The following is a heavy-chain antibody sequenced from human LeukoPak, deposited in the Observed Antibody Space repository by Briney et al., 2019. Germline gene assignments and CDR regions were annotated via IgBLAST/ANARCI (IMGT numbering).Heavy chain of an antibody. CDR2: ISSSGSDI. CDR3: VTDYGGSSGAFDI. J-gene: IGHJ3*02. V-gene: IGHV3-21*01. CDR1: GFTLSSYA. D-gene: IGHD4-23*01. Sequence: GESLRLSCTGSGFTLSSYAMNWVRRAPGQGLEWVSSISSSGSDIYYTDSVKGRFTISRDNAKNSLYLQMNSLRAEDTAVYYCVTDYGGSSGAFDIWGQGTMVTVSS.